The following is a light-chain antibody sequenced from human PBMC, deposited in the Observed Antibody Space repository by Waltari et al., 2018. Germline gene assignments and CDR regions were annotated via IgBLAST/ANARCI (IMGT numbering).Light chain of an antibody. V-gene: IGKV2-30*02. Sequence: DIVMTQSPLSLPITPGQTASMTCRSSQSLLHTNGNTYLSWYLQKPGQPPRRLVYMASNRDSGVPDRFSGSGAGTDFTLQISRVEAEDVGIYYCMQGTHFPYSFGQGTKVEIK. CDR3: MQGTHFPYS. CDR1: QSLLHTNGNTY. J-gene: IGKJ2*03. CDR2: MAS.